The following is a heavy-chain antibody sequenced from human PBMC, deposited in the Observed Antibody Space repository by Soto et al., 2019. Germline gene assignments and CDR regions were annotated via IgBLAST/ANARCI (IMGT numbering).Heavy chain of an antibody. J-gene: IGHJ4*02. CDR3: MLGSGWKDFDY. CDR1: GGSISGSSYY. V-gene: IGHV4-39*01. D-gene: IGHD3-22*01. Sequence: SETLSLTCTVSGGSISGSSYYWGWIRQPPGKGLEWIGNIYYSGSTYYNPSLKSRVTISVDTSKNQFSLKLSPVTAADTAVYYCMLGSGWKDFDYWGQGTLVTRLL. CDR2: IYYSGST.